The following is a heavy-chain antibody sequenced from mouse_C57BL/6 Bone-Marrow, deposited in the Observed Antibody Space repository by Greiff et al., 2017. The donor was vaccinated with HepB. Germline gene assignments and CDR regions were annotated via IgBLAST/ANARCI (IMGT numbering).Heavy chain of an antibody. CDR3: ARSPDAWFAY. CDR1: GYTFTSYG. Sequence: VKLVESGAELARPGASVKLSCKASGYTFTSYGISWVKQRTGQGLEWIGEIYPRSGNTYYNEKFKGKATLTADKSSSTAYMELRSLTSEDSAVYVCARSPDAWFAYWGQGTLVTVSA. CDR2: IYPRSGNT. V-gene: IGHV1-81*01. J-gene: IGHJ3*01.